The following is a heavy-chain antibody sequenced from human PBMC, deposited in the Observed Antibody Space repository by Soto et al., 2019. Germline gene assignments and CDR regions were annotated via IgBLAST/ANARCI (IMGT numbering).Heavy chain of an antibody. Sequence: EVQLLESGGGLVQPGGSLRLSCVASGFTLSTYAMRWVRQAPGKGLEWVSGITGSGGSTYYADSVKGRFTISRDNSKSTVSLHMNSLRAEDTAVYYCVKHPVNPSGAFDIWGQGTMVTVSS. CDR3: VKHPVNPSGAFDI. CDR1: GFTLSTYA. CDR2: ITGSGGST. D-gene: IGHD3-22*01. J-gene: IGHJ3*02. V-gene: IGHV3-23*01.